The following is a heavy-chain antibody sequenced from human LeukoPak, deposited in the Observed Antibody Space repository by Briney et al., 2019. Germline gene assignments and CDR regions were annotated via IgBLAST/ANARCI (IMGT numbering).Heavy chain of an antibody. V-gene: IGHV1-46*01. Sequence: ASVKVSCKASGYTFTSHYMHWVRQAPGQGLEWMGIINPSGGSTSYAQKFKGRVTMTRDTSTSTVYMELSSLRSEDTAVYYCARVRVTAPPFPYYFDYWGQGTLVTVSS. CDR3: ARVRVTAPPFPYYFDY. J-gene: IGHJ4*02. CDR2: INPSGGST. D-gene: IGHD2-21*02. CDR1: GYTFTSHY.